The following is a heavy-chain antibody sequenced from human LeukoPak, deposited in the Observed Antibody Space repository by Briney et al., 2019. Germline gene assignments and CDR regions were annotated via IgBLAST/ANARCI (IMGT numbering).Heavy chain of an antibody. J-gene: IGHJ4*02. CDR3: ARASYYDSSDFDY. CDR1: GYTFTSYD. CDR2: MNPNSGNT. V-gene: IGHV1-8*01. Sequence: ASVKISCKASGYTFTSYDINWVRQATGQGLEWMGWMNPNSGNTGYAQKFQGRVTMTRNTSISTAYMELSSLRSEDTAVYYCARASYYDSSDFDYWGQGTLVTVSS. D-gene: IGHD3-22*01.